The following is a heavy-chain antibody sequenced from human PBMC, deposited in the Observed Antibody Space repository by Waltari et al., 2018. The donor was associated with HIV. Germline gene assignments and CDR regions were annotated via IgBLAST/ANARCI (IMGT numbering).Heavy chain of an antibody. CDR2: IWYDGSKK. V-gene: IGHV3-33*01. CDR3: ARVPFASSWSADSFDV. J-gene: IGHJ3*01. D-gene: IGHD6-13*01. Sequence: VQLEASGGGVVQPGRSRRLSCAASGFRVSDYGMHWVRQAPGKGVQWVAVIWYDGSKKEYSESVKGRFTISKDNSKNTLFLQMNSLRVDDTADYFCARVPFASSWSADSFDVWGPGTRITVSS. CDR1: GFRVSDYG.